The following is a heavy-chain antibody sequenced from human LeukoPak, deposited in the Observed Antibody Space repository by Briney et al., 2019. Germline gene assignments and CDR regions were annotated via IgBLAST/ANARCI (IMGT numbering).Heavy chain of an antibody. CDR3: ARLSTIVATINVDYYYGMDV. CDR1: GGTFSSYA. CDR2: IIPIFGTA. D-gene: IGHD5-12*01. J-gene: IGHJ6*04. V-gene: IGHV1-69*06. Sequence: GSSVKVSCKASGGTFSSYAISWVRQAPGQGLEWMGGIIPIFGTANYAQKFQGRVTITADKSTSTAYMELSSLRSEDTAVYYCARLSTIVATINVDYYYGMDVWGEGTTVTVSS.